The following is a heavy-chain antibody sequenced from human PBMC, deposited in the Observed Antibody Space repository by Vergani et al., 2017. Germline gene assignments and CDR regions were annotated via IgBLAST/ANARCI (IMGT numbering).Heavy chain of an antibody. J-gene: IGHJ4*02. D-gene: IGHD3-16*01. CDR1: GGTFSSNT. CDR3: ALIREFGGSYTLDY. Sequence: QVQLVQSGTEIKKPGSSVKVSCKAFGGTFSSNTISWVRQAPGQGLEWMARIIPIFGTANYAQKFQGRVTITADESTSTAYMELSSLRSEDTAVYYCALIREFGGSYTLDYWGQGTLVTVSS. V-gene: IGHV1-69*08. CDR2: IIPIFGTA.